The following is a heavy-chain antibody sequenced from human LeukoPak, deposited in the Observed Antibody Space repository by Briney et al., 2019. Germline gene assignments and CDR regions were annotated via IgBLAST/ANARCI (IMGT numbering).Heavy chain of an antibody. D-gene: IGHD3-10*01. CDR3: ACTMVRGVIGSLLFDY. CDR2: IIPIFGTA. Sequence: SVKVSCKASGGTFSSYAISWVRQAPGQGLEWMGGIIPIFGTANYAQKFPGRVTITADQSTSTAYMELSSLRSEDTAVYYCACTMVRGVIGSLLFDYWGQGTLVTV. V-gene: IGHV1-69*13. CDR1: GGTFSSYA. J-gene: IGHJ4*02.